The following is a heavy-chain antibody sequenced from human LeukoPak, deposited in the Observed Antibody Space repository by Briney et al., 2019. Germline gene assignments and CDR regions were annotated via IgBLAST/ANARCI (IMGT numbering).Heavy chain of an antibody. V-gene: IGHV3-11*01. CDR1: GFTFSDSY. CDR3: ARALSVTGYYQGFDY. D-gene: IGHD3-9*01. CDR2: IFSSDAPT. J-gene: IGHJ4*02. Sequence: GGSLRLSRAASGFTFSDSYMCWIPHAPGKGLECVSDIFSSDAPTHYADSVKGRFTISRDHAKKSLYLQMNSLRAEDTAVYYCARALSVTGYYQGFDYWGQGTLVTVSS.